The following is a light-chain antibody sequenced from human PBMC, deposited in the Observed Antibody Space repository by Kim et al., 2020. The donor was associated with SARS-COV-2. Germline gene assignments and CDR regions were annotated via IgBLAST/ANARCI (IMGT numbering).Light chain of an antibody. CDR3: QQYNNWVT. CDR1: QSVSSN. V-gene: IGKV3-15*01. J-gene: IGKJ4*01. Sequence: EIVMPQSPATLSVSPGARATLSCRASQSVSSNLAWYQQKPGQAPRLLIYGASTRATGIPARFSGSGSGTEFTLTISSLQSEDFAVYYCQQYNNWVTFGGGTKVDIK. CDR2: GAS.